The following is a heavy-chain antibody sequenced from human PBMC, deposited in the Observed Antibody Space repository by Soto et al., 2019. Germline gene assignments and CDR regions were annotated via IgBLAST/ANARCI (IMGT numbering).Heavy chain of an antibody. CDR2: INHSGST. CDR3: ARRYSSSWYRYLKN. V-gene: IGHV4-34*01. J-gene: IGHJ4*02. D-gene: IGHD6-13*01. CDR1: GGSFSGYY. Sequence: SETLSLTCAVYGGSFSGYYWSWIRQPPGKGLEWIGEINHSGSTNYNPSLKSRVTISVDTSKNQFSLKLSSVTAADTAVYYCARRYSSSWYRYLKNWGQGTLVT.